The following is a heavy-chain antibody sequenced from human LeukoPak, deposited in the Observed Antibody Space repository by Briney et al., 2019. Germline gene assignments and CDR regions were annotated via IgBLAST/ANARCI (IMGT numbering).Heavy chain of an antibody. CDR3: ARDLGYCSSTSCYSWFDP. J-gene: IGHJ5*02. D-gene: IGHD2-2*01. Sequence: GGSLRLSCAASGFTFRSYAMHWVRQAPGKGLEYVSAISSNGGSTYYANSVKGRFTISRDNSKNTLYLQMGSLRAEDMAVYYCARDLGYCSSTSCYSWFDPWGQGTLVTVSS. CDR2: ISSNGGST. V-gene: IGHV3-64*01. CDR1: GFTFRSYA.